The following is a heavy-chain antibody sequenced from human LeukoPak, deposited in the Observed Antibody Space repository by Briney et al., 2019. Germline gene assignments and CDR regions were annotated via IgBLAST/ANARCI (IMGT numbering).Heavy chain of an antibody. CDR2: IRQDGSER. Sequence: GGSLRLSCAASGFSFNSYWMSWVRQAPGTGLEWVANIRQDGSERYYADSLKGRFTISRDNAKNSLYLQMNSLRAEDTAVYYCARAHTTVHYWYFDLWGRGTLVTVSS. D-gene: IGHD4-11*01. J-gene: IGHJ2*01. V-gene: IGHV3-7*03. CDR1: GFSFNSYW. CDR3: ARAHTTVHYWYFDL.